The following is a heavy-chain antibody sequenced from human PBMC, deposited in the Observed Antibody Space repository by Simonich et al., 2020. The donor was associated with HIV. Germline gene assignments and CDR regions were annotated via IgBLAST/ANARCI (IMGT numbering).Heavy chain of an antibody. Sequence: QVQLQQWGAGLLKPSETLSLTCAVYGGSFSGYYWTWIRQPPGKGLEWIGEIIHKGSTKTNPSLKSRVTISVDSSKKQFSLKLSSVTAADTAVYYCARLERGIDAFDIWGQGTMVTVSS. D-gene: IGHD7-27*01. CDR1: GGSFSGYY. CDR2: IIHKGST. CDR3: ARLERGIDAFDI. V-gene: IGHV4-34*12. J-gene: IGHJ3*02.